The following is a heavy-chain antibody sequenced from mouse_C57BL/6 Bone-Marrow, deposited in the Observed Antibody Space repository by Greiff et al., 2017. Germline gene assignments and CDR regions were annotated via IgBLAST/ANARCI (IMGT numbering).Heavy chain of an antibody. V-gene: IGHV5-12*01. J-gene: IGHJ3*01. D-gene: IGHD4-1*01. CDR2: ISNGGGSP. Sequence: EVKLVESGGGLVQPGGSLKLSCAASGFTFSDYYMYWVRQTPEKRLEWVAYISNGGGSPYYPDTVKGRFTISRDNAKNTLYLQMSRLKSEDTAMYYCARHDWDWFAYWGQGTLVTVSA. CDR1: GFTFSDYY. CDR3: ARHDWDWFAY.